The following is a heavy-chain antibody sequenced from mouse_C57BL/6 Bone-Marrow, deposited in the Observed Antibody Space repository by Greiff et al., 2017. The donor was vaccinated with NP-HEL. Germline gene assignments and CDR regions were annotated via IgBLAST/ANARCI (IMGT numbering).Heavy chain of an antibody. V-gene: IGHV1-19*01. CDR2: INPYNGGT. CDR3: AREYYYAMDY. J-gene: IGHJ4*01. CDR1: GYTFTDYY. Sequence: VQLQQSGPVLVKPGASVKMSCKASGYTFTDYYMNWVKQSHGKSLEWIGVINPYNGGTSYNQKFKGKATLTVDKSSSTAYMELNSLTPEDSAVYYCAREYYYAMDYWGQGTSVTVSS.